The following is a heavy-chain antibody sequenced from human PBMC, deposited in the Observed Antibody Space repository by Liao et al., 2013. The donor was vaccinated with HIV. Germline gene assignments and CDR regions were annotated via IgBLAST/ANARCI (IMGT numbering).Heavy chain of an antibody. Sequence: QVQLLESGPGLVKPWETLSLTCNVSGVSITSYYWNWIRQSPEKGLEWIGRTRLSGGTNYNPSFKSRVTMSVDTTRNQFFLTLSSVTTADTAVYFCARGVGGPFDSWGRGLMVAVSS. J-gene: IGHJ4*02. CDR3: ARGVGGPFDS. V-gene: IGHV4-4*07. CDR2: TRLSGGT. CDR1: GVSITSYY.